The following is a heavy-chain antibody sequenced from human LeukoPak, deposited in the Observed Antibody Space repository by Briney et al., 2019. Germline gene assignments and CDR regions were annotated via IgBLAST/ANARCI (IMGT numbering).Heavy chain of an antibody. CDR3: AKYGPQDSGSSHFDY. CDR2: INSDGSTT. Sequence: GGSLRLSCAASGFSFSNYWMHWVRQAPGKGLVWVSRINSDGSTTSYADSVKGRFTTSRDNSKNTLFLQMNSLRAEDTAIYYCAKYGPQDSGSSHFDYWGQGALVTVSS. J-gene: IGHJ4*02. CDR1: GFSFSNYW. D-gene: IGHD1-26*01. V-gene: IGHV3-74*01.